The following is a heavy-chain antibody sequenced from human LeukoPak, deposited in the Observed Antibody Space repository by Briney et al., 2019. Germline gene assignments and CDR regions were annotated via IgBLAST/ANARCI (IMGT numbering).Heavy chain of an antibody. CDR3: ARQSRDSPIGHFQH. J-gene: IGHJ1*01. CDR1: GGSISSYY. V-gene: IGHV4-59*08. D-gene: IGHD2-15*01. Sequence: KPSETLSLTCTVSGGSISSYYWSWIRQPPGKGLEWIGYIYYSGSTNYNPSLKSRVTISVDTSKNQFSLKLSSVTAADTAVYYCARQSRDSPIGHFQHWGQGTLVTVSS. CDR2: IYYSGST.